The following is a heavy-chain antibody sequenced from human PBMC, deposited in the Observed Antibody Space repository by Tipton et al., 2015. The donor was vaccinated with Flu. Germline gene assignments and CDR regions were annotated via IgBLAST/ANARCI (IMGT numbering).Heavy chain of an antibody. CDR2: IHNSGTT. D-gene: IGHD3-3*01. CDR1: GGSIGSNY. V-gene: IGHV4-59*01. J-gene: IGHJ4*02. CDR3: ARFVTSGYYFDY. Sequence: TLSLTCNVSGGSIGSNYWSWVRQPPGKGLEYIGYIHNSGTTNYNPSLKSRATMSVDTSKNQFSLKLTSVTPADTAVYYCARFVTSGYYFDYWGQGTLVTVSS.